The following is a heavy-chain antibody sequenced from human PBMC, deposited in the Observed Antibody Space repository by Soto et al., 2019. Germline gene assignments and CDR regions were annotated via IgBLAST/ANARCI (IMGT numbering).Heavy chain of an antibody. CDR3: ARRDGDNFDY. V-gene: IGHV3-74*01. J-gene: IGHJ4*02. CDR2: INSNGGTT. Sequence: GSLRLSCTASGFTFSSYWMHWVRQAPGKGLVCVSRINSNGGTTNYVDSVKDRFTISRDNSKNTLYLQMSSLRAEDTAVYYCARRDGDNFDYWGQGTLVTGSS. CDR1: GFTFSSYW.